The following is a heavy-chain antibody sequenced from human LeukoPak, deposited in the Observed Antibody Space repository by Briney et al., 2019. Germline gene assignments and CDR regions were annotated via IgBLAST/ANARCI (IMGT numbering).Heavy chain of an antibody. V-gene: IGHV3-30*18. CDR3: AKDKMSYDYLSFSVDY. D-gene: IGHD4-11*01. CDR2: ISYDGSNK. CDR1: GFTFSSYW. Sequence: GGSLRLSCAASGFTFSSYWMHWVRQAPGKGLEWVAVISYDGSNKYYADSVKGRFTISRDNSKNTLYLQMNSLRAEDTAVYYCAKDKMSYDYLSFSVDYWGQGTLVTVSS. J-gene: IGHJ4*02.